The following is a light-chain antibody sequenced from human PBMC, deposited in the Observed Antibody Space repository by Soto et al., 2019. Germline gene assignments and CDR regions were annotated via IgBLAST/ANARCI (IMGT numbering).Light chain of an antibody. Sequence: EIVLTQSPATLSLSPGERATLSCRASQSVSSYLAWYQQKPGQAPRLLIYDASNRATGIPARFSGSGSATDFTLTISSLEPEDFAVYYCQQRSNWPPLWTFGQGTKVEIK. CDR3: QQRSNWPPLWT. V-gene: IGKV3-11*01. CDR2: DAS. CDR1: QSVSSY. J-gene: IGKJ1*01.